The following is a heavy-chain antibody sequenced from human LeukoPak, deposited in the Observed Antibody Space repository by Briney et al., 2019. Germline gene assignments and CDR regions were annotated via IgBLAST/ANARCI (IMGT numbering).Heavy chain of an antibody. J-gene: IGHJ5*01. CDR2: IYYSGYT. V-gene: IGHV4-59*01. D-gene: IGHD2-2*01. CDR3: ARVGDPEYGSSTSCFSFDS. CDR1: GVSISSYY. Sequence: PSETLSLTCTVSGVSISSYYWSWLRQPPGKGLEGIGYIYYSGYTNYNPSLKSRVTISVDTSKNQFSLKLSSVTAADTAVYYCARVGDPEYGSSTSCFSFDSWGQGILVTVSS.